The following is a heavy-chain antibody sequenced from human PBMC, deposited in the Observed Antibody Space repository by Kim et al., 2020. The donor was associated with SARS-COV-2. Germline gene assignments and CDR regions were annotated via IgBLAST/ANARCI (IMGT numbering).Heavy chain of an antibody. Sequence: VKGRVTIYRDKAMNSLYLQMNSLRAEDTALYYCARDQGVKVLYYYYGMDVWGQGTTVTVSS. J-gene: IGHJ6*02. CDR3: ARDQGVKVLYYYYGMDV. V-gene: IGHV3-20*03. D-gene: IGHD3-10*01.